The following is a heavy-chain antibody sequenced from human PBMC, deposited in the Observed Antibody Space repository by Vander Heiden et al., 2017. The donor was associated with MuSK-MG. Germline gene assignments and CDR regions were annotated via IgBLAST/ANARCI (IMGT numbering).Heavy chain of an antibody. V-gene: IGHV3-48*04. J-gene: IGHJ4*02. CDR1: GFTFSSYS. Sequence: EVQLVESGGGLVQPVGSLRLSCAASGFTFSSYSMNWVRQATGKGLEWVSYSGSSSSTIYYADSVKGRLTISRDNAKNSLYLQMNRLRAEDTAVYYCARGLDCWSGYPSFDYWGQGTLVAHSS. D-gene: IGHD3-3*01. CDR2: SGSSSSTI. CDR3: ARGLDCWSGYPSFDY.